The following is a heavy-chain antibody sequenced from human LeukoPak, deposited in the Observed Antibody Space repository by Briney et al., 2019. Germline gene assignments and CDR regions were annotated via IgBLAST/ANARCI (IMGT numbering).Heavy chain of an antibody. Sequence: GGSLRLSCAASAFTFSSYSVNWVRQAPGKGLEWVSYISSSSSTIYYADSVKGRFTISRDNAKNSLYLQMNSLRDEDTAVYYCARGGSGYGDYSYFFGLDVWGQGTTVTVSS. CDR3: ARGGSGYGDYSYFFGLDV. CDR1: AFTFSSYS. D-gene: IGHD5-12*01. CDR2: ISSSSSTI. J-gene: IGHJ6*02. V-gene: IGHV3-48*02.